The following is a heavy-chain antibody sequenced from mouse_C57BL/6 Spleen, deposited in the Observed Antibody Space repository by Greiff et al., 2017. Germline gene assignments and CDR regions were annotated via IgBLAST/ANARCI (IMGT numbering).Heavy chain of an antibody. J-gene: IGHJ2*01. CDR1: GYTFTSYG. CDR3: ARGGTYYNGSSYGYFDY. Sequence: QVQLQQSGAELARPGASVKLSCKASGYTFTSYGISWVKQRTGQGLEWIGEIYPRSGNTYYNEKFKGKATLTADKSSSTAYMELRSLTSEDSAVYFCARGGTYYNGSSYGYFDYWGQGTTLTVSS. V-gene: IGHV1-81*01. D-gene: IGHD1-1*01. CDR2: IYPRSGNT.